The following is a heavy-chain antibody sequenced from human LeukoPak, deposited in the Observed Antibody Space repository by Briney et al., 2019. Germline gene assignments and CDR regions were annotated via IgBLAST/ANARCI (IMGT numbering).Heavy chain of an antibody. CDR3: ARPYYYDSRIDP. Sequence: KASETLSLTCTVSGVSISSGDYYWGWIRQPPGKGLEWIGYTYYSGSTYYNPSLKSRVTISVDTSKNQFSLKLSSVTAADTAVYYCARPYYYDSRIDPWGQGTRVTVSS. D-gene: IGHD3-22*01. CDR1: GVSISSGDYY. V-gene: IGHV4-30-4*01. CDR2: TYYSGST. J-gene: IGHJ5*02.